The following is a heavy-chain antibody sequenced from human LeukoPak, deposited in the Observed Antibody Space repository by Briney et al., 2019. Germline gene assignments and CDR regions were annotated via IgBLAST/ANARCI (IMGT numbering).Heavy chain of an antibody. CDR2: VYHSGSI. CDR3: ARDPYCSGGSCYPFDY. V-gene: IGHV4-38-2*02. D-gene: IGHD2-15*01. J-gene: IGHJ4*02. Sequence: ASETLSLTCTVSGYSISSGYFWGWIRRPPGKGLEWIGSVYHSGSIYHNPSLKSRVTISLDTSRNQFSLKLYSVTAADTAVYYCARDPYCSGGSCYPFDYWGQGTLVTVSS. CDR1: GYSISSGYF.